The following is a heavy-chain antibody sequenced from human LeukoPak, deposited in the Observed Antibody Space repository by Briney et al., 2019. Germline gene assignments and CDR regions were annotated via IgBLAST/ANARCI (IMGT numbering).Heavy chain of an antibody. J-gene: IGHJ4*02. D-gene: IGHD5-12*01. V-gene: IGHV3-11*06. CDR1: GFTFSDYY. Sequence: PGGSLRLSCAASGFTFSDYYMSWIRQAPGKGLEWISYISSSSRSTKYADSVKGRFTISRDSAKNSLYLQMNSLRVEDTALYFCARDRKTSGYDSFDYWGQGTLVTVSS. CDR2: ISSSSRST. CDR3: ARDRKTSGYDSFDY.